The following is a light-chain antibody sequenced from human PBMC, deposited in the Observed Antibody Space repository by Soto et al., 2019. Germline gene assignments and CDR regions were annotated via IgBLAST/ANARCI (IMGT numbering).Light chain of an antibody. Sequence: QSVLTQPASVSGSPGQSITISCTGTSSDVGSYNLVSWYQQHPGKAPKLMIYEVSKRPSGVSNRFSGSKSGNTASLTISGLQADDDADSYCCSYAGSSTYVFGTGTNVTVL. V-gene: IGLV2-23*02. CDR1: SSDVGSYNL. J-gene: IGLJ1*01. CDR3: CSYAGSSTYV. CDR2: EVS.